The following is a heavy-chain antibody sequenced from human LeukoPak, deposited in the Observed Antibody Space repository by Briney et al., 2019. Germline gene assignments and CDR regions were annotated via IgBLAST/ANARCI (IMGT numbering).Heavy chain of an antibody. V-gene: IGHV5-51*01. CDR3: ARQSRDGSKTRGYYFDY. D-gene: IGHD3-10*01. CDR2: IYPADSDT. CDR1: GYIFTNYW. Sequence: GESLKISCQVSGYIFTNYWVGWVRQMPGKGLESMGIIYPADSDTTYSPSFQGQVTISADKSISTVYLQWSSLKAPDTAMYYCARQSRDGSKTRGYYFDYWGPGTQVTVSS. J-gene: IGHJ4*02.